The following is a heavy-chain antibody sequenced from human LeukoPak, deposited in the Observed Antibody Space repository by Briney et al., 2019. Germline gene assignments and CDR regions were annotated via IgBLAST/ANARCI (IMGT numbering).Heavy chain of an antibody. J-gene: IGHJ2*01. V-gene: IGHV4-31*03. Sequence: PSETLSLTCTDSGGSISSGGYYWSWIRQHPGKGLEWIGYIYYSGSTYYNPSLKGRVTISLDTSKNQFSLKLSSVTAADTAVYYCAANTVTTFAWYFDLWGRGTLVTVSS. CDR3: AANTVTTFAWYFDL. CDR2: IYYSGST. D-gene: IGHD4-17*01. CDR1: GGSISSGGYY.